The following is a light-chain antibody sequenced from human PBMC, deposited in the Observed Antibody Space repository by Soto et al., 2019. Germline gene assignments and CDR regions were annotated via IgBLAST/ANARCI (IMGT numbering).Light chain of an antibody. Sequence: QPVLTQPPSVSGAPGQRVTISCTGSSSNIGAGHAVHWYQQLPGTAPKLLIHSNNNRPSGVPDRFSGSKSGTSASLAIAGLQAEDEAEYFCCSYAAGQTLVFGGGTKLTVL. V-gene: IGLV1-40*01. CDR1: SSNIGAGHA. CDR2: SNN. J-gene: IGLJ2*01. CDR3: CSYAAGQTLV.